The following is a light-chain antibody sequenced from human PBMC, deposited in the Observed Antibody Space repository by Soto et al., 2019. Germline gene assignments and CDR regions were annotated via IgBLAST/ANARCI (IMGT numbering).Light chain of an antibody. CDR2: EVS. J-gene: IGLJ1*01. V-gene: IGLV2-14*01. CDR3: TSYTSSTTLYV. CDR1: SSDVGDYTP. Sequence: QSALTQPASVSGSPGQSISISCTGPSSDVGDYTPVSWFQQHPGKAPKLMIYEVSNRPSGVSNRFSGSKSVNTASLTISGLQAEDEADYYCTSYTSSTTLYVFGTGTKSTVL.